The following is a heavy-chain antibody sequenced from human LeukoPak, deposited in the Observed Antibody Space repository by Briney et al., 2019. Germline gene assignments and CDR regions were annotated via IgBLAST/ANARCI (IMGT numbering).Heavy chain of an antibody. V-gene: IGHV3-30*18. CDR3: AKDLQLWFGDKGFDY. D-gene: IGHD3-10*01. Sequence: GGSLRLSCAASAFTFSSYGMHWVRQAPGKGLEWVAVISYDGSNKYYADSVKGRFTISRDNSKNTMYLQMDSLRAEDTAVYYCAKDLQLWFGDKGFDYWGQGTLVTVSS. CDR1: AFTFSSYG. J-gene: IGHJ4*02. CDR2: ISYDGSNK.